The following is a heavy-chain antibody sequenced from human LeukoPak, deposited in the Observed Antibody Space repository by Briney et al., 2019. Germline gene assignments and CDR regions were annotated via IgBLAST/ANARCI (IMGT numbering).Heavy chain of an antibody. D-gene: IGHD6-13*01. Sequence: GGSLRLSCAASGFTFGSYGMSWVRQAPGKGLEWVSAISGSGGSTYYADSVKGRFTISRDNSKNTLYLQMNSLRAEDTAVYYCAKAGSSWYSFDYWGQGTLVTVSS. CDR2: ISGSGGST. CDR3: AKAGSSWYSFDY. J-gene: IGHJ4*02. V-gene: IGHV3-23*01. CDR1: GFTFGSYG.